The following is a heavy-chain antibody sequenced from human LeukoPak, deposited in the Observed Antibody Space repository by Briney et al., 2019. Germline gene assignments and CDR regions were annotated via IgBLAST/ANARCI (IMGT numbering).Heavy chain of an antibody. D-gene: IGHD7-27*01. CDR3: ARDLNWGFDY. V-gene: IGHV3-48*03. Sequence: GGSLRLSCAASGFTFSSYEMNWVRQAPGKGLEWVSYISSSGSTIYYADPVKGRFTISRDNAKNSLYLQMDSLRAEDTAVYYCARDLNWGFDYWGQGILVTVSS. J-gene: IGHJ4*02. CDR2: ISSSGSTI. CDR1: GFTFSSYE.